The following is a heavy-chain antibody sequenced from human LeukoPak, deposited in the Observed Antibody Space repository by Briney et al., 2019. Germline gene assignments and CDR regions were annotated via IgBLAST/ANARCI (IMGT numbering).Heavy chain of an antibody. D-gene: IGHD1-26*01. CDR1: GFTFSTYW. J-gene: IGHJ4*02. Sequence: PGGSLRLSCAASGFTFSTYWMAWVRQAPGKGLEWVANIKGDESARHQADSVKGRFTISRDNAQNLVCLQMNSLRGEDTAVYYCARDVVGSLDYWGQGILVTVSS. CDR3: ARDVVGSLDY. CDR2: IKGDESAR. V-gene: IGHV3-7*01.